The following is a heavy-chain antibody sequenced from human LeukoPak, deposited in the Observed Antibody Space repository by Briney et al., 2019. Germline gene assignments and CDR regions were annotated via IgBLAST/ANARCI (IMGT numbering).Heavy chain of an antibody. V-gene: IGHV3-23*01. D-gene: IGHD1-26*01. Sequence: GGSLRLSCGASGFTFSTYGMTWVRQAPGKGPEWVSGISGSGDTTKYADSVKGRFTIFRDNSKDTLYLQMNSLRVDDTAVYYCAKGSLYMSPGLGRPYESSGDQGTLVTVSS. J-gene: IGHJ4*02. CDR2: ISGSGDTT. CDR3: AKGSLYMSPGLGRPYESS. CDR1: GFTFSTYG.